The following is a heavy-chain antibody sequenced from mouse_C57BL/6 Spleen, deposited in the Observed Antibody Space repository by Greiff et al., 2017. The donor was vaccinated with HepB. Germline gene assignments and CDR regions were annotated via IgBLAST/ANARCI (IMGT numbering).Heavy chain of an antibody. Sequence: VQLQQPGAELVRPGSSVKLSCKASGYTFTSYWMHWVKQRPIQGLEWIGNIDPSDSETHYNQKFKDKATLTVDKSSSTAYMQLSSLTSEDSAVYYCARGIYYDYEGPAMDYWGQGTSVTVSS. CDR3: ARGIYYDYEGPAMDY. CDR2: IDPSDSET. CDR1: GYTFTSYW. V-gene: IGHV1-52*01. J-gene: IGHJ4*01. D-gene: IGHD2-4*01.